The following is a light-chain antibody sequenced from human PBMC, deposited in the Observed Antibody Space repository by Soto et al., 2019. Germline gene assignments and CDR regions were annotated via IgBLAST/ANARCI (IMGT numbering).Light chain of an antibody. CDR1: QSVSNNY. V-gene: IGKV3-20*01. Sequence: ESVFIPSPSTLSLAPGERATLSCRASQSVSNNYLAWYQQKPGQAPRLLIYGASNRATGIPDRFSGSGSGTDFTLTISRLEPEDFAVYYCQQYGSSGTFGQGTKVDIK. J-gene: IGKJ1*01. CDR3: QQYGSSGT. CDR2: GAS.